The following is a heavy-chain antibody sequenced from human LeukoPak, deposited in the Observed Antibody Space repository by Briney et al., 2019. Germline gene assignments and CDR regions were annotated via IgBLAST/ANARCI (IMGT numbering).Heavy chain of an antibody. CDR1: GGTFSSYA. J-gene: IGHJ4*02. V-gene: IGHV1-69*13. D-gene: IGHD6-19*01. CDR2: IIPIFGTA. CDR3: ARLRSGWYGGDY. Sequence: GASVKVSCKASGGTFSSYAISWVRQAPGQGLEWMGGIIPIFGTANYAQKFQGRVTITADESTSTAYMELSSLGSEDTAVYYCARLRSGWYGGDYWGQGTLVTVSS.